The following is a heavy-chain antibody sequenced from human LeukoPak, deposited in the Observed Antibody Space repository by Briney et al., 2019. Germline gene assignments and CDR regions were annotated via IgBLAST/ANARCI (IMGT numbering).Heavy chain of an antibody. Sequence: SETLSLTCTVSGVSISRYYWSWIRQPAGKGLEWLGRIYPSGSTNYNPSLKSRVAMSVDASKKQFSLELRSVTAADTAVYYCARESPDTSGFYFGDYWGPGTLVTVSS. CDR3: ARESPDTSGFYFGDY. V-gene: IGHV4-4*07. J-gene: IGHJ4*02. D-gene: IGHD3-22*01. CDR1: GVSISRYY. CDR2: IYPSGST.